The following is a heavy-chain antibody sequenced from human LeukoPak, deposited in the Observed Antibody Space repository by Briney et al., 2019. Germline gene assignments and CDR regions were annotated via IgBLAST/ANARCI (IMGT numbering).Heavy chain of an antibody. CDR1: GGSISSGGYY. D-gene: IGHD5-24*01. CDR3: ARGRDGYNYYHQRRKYNWFDP. Sequence: SETLSLTCTVSGGSISSGGYYWSWIRQHPGKGLEWIGYIYYSGSTYYNPSLKSRVTISVDTSKNQFSLKLSSVTAADTAVYYCARGRDGYNYYHQRRKYNWFDPWGQGTLVTVSS. CDR2: IYYSGST. J-gene: IGHJ5*02. V-gene: IGHV4-31*03.